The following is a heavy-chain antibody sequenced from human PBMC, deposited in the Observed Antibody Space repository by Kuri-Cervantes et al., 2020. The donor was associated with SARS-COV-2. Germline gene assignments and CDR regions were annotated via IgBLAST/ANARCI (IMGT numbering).Heavy chain of an antibody. CDR3: AREYDYGGIFDY. CDR2: INPNSGGT. V-gene: IGHV1-2*02. D-gene: IGHD4-23*01. CDR1: GYTFTGYY. Sequence: ASVKVSCKASGYTFTGYYMHWVRQAPGQGLEWMGWINPNSGGTNYAQKFQGRVTMTRDTSISTAYMELSRLRSDDTAVYYCAREYDYGGIFDYWGQGTLVTVSS. J-gene: IGHJ4*02.